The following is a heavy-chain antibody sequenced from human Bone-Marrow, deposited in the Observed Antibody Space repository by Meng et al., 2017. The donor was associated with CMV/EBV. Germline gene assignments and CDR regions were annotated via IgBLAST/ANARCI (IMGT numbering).Heavy chain of an antibody. CDR1: GGSFSGYY. Sequence: SQTLSLTCAVYGGSFSGYYWSWIRQPPGKGLEWIGEINHSGSTNYNPSLKSRVTISVDTSKNQFSLKLSSVTAADTAVYYCARGHGKKLGLYYYYYYGRDVWGQGNTVNVAS. CDR3: ARGHGKKLGLYYYYYYGRDV. CDR2: INHSGST. V-gene: IGHV4-34*01. J-gene: IGHJ6*02. D-gene: IGHD7-27*01.